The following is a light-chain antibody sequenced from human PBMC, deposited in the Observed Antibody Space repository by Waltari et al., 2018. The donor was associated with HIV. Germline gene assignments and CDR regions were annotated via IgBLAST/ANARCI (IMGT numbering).Light chain of an antibody. CDR2: KDN. Sequence: SYELTQAPSVSVSPGQTAKITCSGDALSRHFVFWFHQKSFQAPRMRIFKDNGRPSGIPALFSASSSGSTSTLTISGVQAEDEADYYCQSGHNSDSIFGGGTKLTVL. J-gene: IGLJ2*01. CDR3: QSGHNSDSI. CDR1: ALSRHF. V-gene: IGLV3-25*03.